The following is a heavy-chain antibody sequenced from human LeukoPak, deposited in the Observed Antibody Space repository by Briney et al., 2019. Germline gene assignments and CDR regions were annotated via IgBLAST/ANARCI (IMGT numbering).Heavy chain of an antibody. D-gene: IGHD1-7*01. CDR3: ARPTGITNY. CDR2: ISSSSSPI. Sequence: GSLRLSCAASGFTFSSYNMNWVRQAPGKGLEWVSYISSSSSPIYYADSVKGRFTISRDNAKNSLYLQMNSLRAEDTAVYYCARPTGITNYWGQGTLVTVSS. CDR1: GFTFSSYN. V-gene: IGHV3-48*04. J-gene: IGHJ4*02.